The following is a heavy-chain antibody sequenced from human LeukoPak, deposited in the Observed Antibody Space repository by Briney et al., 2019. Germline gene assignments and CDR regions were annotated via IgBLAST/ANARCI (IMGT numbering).Heavy chain of an antibody. D-gene: IGHD3-10*01. J-gene: IGHJ4*02. CDR2: ISSSSSYI. V-gene: IGHV3-21*01. CDR3: ARSIKGDSDH. Sequence: GGSLRLSCAASGFTFSSYSMNWVRQAPGKGLEWVSSISSSSSYIYYADSVKGRFTVSRDNAKNSLYLEMNSLRAEDTAVYYCARSIKGDSDHWGQGTLITVSS. CDR1: GFTFSSYS.